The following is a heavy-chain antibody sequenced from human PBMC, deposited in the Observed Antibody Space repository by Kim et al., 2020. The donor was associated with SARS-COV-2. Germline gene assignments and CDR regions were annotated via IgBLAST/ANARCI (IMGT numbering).Heavy chain of an antibody. CDR2: N. J-gene: IGHJ5*02. Sequence: NDYAGSLKSRINLNPDQSKNQFSLQLNSVTPEDTAVYYCARYSAAGNWFDPWGQGTLVTVSS. CDR3: ARYSAAGNWFDP. V-gene: IGHV6-1*01. D-gene: IGHD6-13*01.